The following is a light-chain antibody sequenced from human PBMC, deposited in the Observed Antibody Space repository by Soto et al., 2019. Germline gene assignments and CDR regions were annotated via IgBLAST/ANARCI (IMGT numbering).Light chain of an antibody. Sequence: DIVLTQSPGTLSLSPGERATLSCRASQSVSSNYLAWYQQKPGQAPRLLIYGASTRATDIPARFSGSGSGTEFTLTISSLQSEDFAVYSCQQYNEWPRTFGQGTKVDIK. CDR2: GAS. V-gene: IGKV3-15*01. CDR1: QSVSSNY. CDR3: QQYNEWPRT. J-gene: IGKJ1*01.